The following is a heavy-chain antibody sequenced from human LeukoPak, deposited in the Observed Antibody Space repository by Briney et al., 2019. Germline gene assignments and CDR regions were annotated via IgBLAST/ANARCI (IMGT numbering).Heavy chain of an antibody. CDR1: GGSFSSGSYY. CDR2: IYYSGST. J-gene: IGHJ2*01. CDR3: ARVSGITIFGVVRLNWYFDL. V-gene: IGHV4-61*01. Sequence: ASETLSLTCTVSGGSFSSGSYYWSWIRQPPGKGLEWIGYIYYSGSTNYNPSLKSRVTISVDTSKNQFSLKLSSVTAADTAVYYCARVSGITIFGVVRLNWYFDLWGRGTLVTVSS. D-gene: IGHD3-3*01.